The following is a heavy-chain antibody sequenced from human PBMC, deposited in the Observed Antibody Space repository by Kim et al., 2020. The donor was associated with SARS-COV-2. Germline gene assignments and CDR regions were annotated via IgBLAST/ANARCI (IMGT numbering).Heavy chain of an antibody. V-gene: IGHV1-2*06. CDR3: ARASDSIVYYYVRLFDP. Sequence: ASVKVSCKASGYTFTGYYMHWVRPAPGQGLDCLGRIYPNSGGSNSAQKFQGRVTMTSDTSISTAYMGLSRLTSDLTSVYYCARASDSIVYYYVRLFDPW. CDR2: IYPNSGGS. CDR1: GYTFTGYY. J-gene: IGHJ5*02. D-gene: IGHD3-22*01.